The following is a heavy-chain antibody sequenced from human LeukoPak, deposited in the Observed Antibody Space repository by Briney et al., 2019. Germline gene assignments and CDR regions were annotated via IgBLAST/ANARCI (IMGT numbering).Heavy chain of an antibody. D-gene: IGHD4-23*01. CDR1: GGSFSGYY. J-gene: IGHJ4*02. CDR3: ARAHYGGNSDFDY. V-gene: IGHV4-34*01. Sequence: ETLSLTCAVYGGSFSGYYWSWIRQPPGKGLEWIGEINHSGSTNYNPSLKSRVTISVDTSKNQFSLKLSSVTAADTAVYYCARAHYGGNSDFDYWGQGTLVTVSS. CDR2: INHSGST.